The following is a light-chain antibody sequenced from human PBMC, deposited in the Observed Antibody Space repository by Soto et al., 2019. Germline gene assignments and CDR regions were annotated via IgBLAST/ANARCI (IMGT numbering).Light chain of an antibody. CDR1: QSVSNN. CDR3: QQYNNWPRT. V-gene: IGKV3-15*01. Sequence: TLFLSPGERGTLSCRASQSVSNNYLAWYQQKPGQAPRLLIYGASTRATGIPARFSGSGSGTEFTLTISSLQSEDFAVYCCQQYNNWPRTFGQGTKVDI. J-gene: IGKJ1*01. CDR2: GAS.